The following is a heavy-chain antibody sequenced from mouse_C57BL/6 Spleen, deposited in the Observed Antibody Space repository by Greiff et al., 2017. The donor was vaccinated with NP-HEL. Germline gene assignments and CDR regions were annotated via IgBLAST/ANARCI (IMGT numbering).Heavy chain of an antibody. CDR1: GFSFNTYA. V-gene: IGHV10-1*01. CDR2: IRSKSNNYAT. Sequence: EVHLVESGGGLVQPKGSLKLSCAASGFSFNTYAMNWVRQAPGKGLEWVARIRSKSNNYATYYADSVKDRFTISRDDSESMLYLQMNNLKTEDTAMYYCVRHVDYYGSNYAMDYWGQGTSVTVSS. J-gene: IGHJ4*01. CDR3: VRHVDYYGSNYAMDY. D-gene: IGHD1-1*01.